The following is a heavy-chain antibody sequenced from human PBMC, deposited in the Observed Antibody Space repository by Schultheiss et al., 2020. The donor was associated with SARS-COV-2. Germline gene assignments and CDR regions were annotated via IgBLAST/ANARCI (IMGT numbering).Heavy chain of an antibody. D-gene: IGHD6-13*01. J-gene: IGHJ4*02. Sequence: SETLSLTCTVSGGSISSSSYYWGWIRQPPGKGLEWIGSIYYSGSTNYNPSLKSRVTISVDTSKNQFSLKLSSVTAADTAVYYCARGRIAAAAYWGQGTLVTVSS. V-gene: IGHV4-39*07. CDR2: IYYSGST. CDR1: GGSISSSSYY. CDR3: ARGRIAAAAY.